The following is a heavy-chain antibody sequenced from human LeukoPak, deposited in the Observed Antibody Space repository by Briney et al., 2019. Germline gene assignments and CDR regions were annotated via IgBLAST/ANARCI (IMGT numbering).Heavy chain of an antibody. V-gene: IGHV4-39*07. CDR1: GGSINSSGYY. Sequence: SETLSLTCTVSGGSINSSGYYWGWIRQPPGKGLEWIGSIYYSGSTYYNPSLKSRVTMSVDTSKKQFSLKLSSVTAADTAVYYCARDKSRTYGSADAFDIWGQGTMVTVSS. D-gene: IGHD3-10*01. CDR2: IYYSGST. CDR3: ARDKSRTYGSADAFDI. J-gene: IGHJ3*02.